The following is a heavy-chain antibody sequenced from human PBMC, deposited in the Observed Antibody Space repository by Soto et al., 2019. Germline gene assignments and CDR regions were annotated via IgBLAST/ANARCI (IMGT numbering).Heavy chain of an antibody. CDR2: IIPIFGTT. V-gene: IGHV1-69*13. D-gene: IGHD5-18*01. Sequence: ASVKVSCKASGGTFSSYAISWVRQAPGQGLEWMGVIIPIFGTTNYAQKFQGRVTITADESASTVYMELSSLKSEDTAVYYCATPDTPVAGYWGQGTLVTVSS. CDR1: GGTFSSYA. CDR3: ATPDTPVAGY. J-gene: IGHJ4*02.